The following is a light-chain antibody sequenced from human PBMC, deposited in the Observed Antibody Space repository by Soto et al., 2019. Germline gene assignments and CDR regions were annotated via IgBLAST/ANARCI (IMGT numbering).Light chain of an antibody. J-gene: IGKJ1*01. Sequence: EIVLTQSPATLSLSPGERATLSCRASQSVSSYLAWYQQKPGQAPRLLIYDASNRATGIPARFSGSGSGTVFTLTISSLSPEDFAFYYWQQRSNWPRTFGQGTKVEIK. V-gene: IGKV3-11*01. CDR3: QQRSNWPRT. CDR2: DAS. CDR1: QSVSSY.